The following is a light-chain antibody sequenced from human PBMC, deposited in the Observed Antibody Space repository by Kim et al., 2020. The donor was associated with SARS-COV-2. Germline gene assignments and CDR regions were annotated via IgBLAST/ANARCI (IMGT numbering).Light chain of an antibody. V-gene: IGKV1-17*01. CDR3: LQHNSYPIT. J-gene: IGKJ5*01. CDR1: QDIRND. CDR2: GAS. Sequence: ASVGDRVTISCRASQDIRNDLGWYQQNQGRAPMRLIYGASSLQSGVPSRFSGSGSGTEFTLTISSLQPEDFATYFCLQHNSYPITFGQGTRLGIK.